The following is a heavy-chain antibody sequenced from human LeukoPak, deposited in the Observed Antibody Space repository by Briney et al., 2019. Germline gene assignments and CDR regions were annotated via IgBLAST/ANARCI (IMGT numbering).Heavy chain of an antibody. Sequence: SETLSLTCAVYGESFSGYHWSWIRQPPGKGLEWIGYIYYSGSTNYNPSLKSRVTISVDTSKNQFSLKLSSVTAADTVVYYCAREGIVGATGYFDYWGQGTLVTVSS. D-gene: IGHD1-26*01. CDR3: AREGIVGATGYFDY. V-gene: IGHV4-59*01. CDR1: GESFSGYH. J-gene: IGHJ4*02. CDR2: IYYSGST.